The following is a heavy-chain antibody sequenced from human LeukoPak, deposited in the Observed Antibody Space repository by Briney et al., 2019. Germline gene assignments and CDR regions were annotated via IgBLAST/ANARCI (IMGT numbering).Heavy chain of an antibody. CDR1: GFTFSSYS. J-gene: IGHJ6*02. V-gene: IGHV3-21*01. Sequence: GGSLRLSCAASGFTFSSYSMNWVRQAPGKGLEWVSSISSSSSYIYYADSVKGRFTISRDNAKNSLYLQMNSLRAEDTAVYYCAREMVVAATHKLYYYYYGMDVWGQGTTVTVSS. CDR3: AREMVVAATHKLYYYYYGMDV. CDR2: ISSSSSYI. D-gene: IGHD2-15*01.